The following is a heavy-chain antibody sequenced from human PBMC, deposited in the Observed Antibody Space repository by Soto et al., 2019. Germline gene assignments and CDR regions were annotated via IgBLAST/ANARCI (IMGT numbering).Heavy chain of an antibody. V-gene: IGHV1-69*13. Sequence: SVKVSCKASGGTFSSYAISWVRQAPGQGLEWMGGIIPIFGTANYAQKFQGRVTITADESTSTAYMELSSLRSEDTAVYYCARYGRVRDGYNYDFDYWGQGTLVTVSS. CDR2: IIPIFGTA. CDR3: ARYGRVRDGYNYDFDY. J-gene: IGHJ4*02. D-gene: IGHD5-12*01. CDR1: GGTFSSYA.